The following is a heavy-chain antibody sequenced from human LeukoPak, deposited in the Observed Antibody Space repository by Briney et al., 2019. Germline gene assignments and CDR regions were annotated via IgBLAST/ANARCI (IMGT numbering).Heavy chain of an antibody. CDR2: INAGNGNT. CDR3: ARDAVYSSSSPAYNYYGMDV. D-gene: IGHD6-13*01. Sequence: ASVKVSCKASGYTFTSYAMHWVRQAPGQRLEWMGWINAGNGNTKYSQKFQGRVTITRDTSASTAYMELSSLRSEDTAVYYCARDAVYSSSSPAYNYYGMDVWGQGTTVTVSS. V-gene: IGHV1-3*01. CDR1: GYTFTSYA. J-gene: IGHJ6*02.